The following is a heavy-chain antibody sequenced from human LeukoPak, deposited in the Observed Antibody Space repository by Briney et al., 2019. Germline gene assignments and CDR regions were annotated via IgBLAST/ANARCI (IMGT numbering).Heavy chain of an antibody. CDR2: ISSSSSYI. D-gene: IGHD6-19*01. CDR3: VRRSIAVAGPFDY. Sequence: GGSLRLSCAGSGFSFSRHGMNWVHQAPGKGLEWVSFISSSSSYIYYADSVKGRFTISRDNAKNSLYLQMNSLRAEDTAVYYCVRRSIAVAGPFDYWGQGTLVTVSS. J-gene: IGHJ4*02. V-gene: IGHV3-21*01. CDR1: GFSFSRHG.